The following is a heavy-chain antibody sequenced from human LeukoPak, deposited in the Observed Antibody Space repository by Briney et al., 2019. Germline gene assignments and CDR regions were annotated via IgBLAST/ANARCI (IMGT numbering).Heavy chain of an antibody. V-gene: IGHV4-31*03. Sequence: SETLSLTCTVSGGSISSGGYYWSWIRQHPGKGLEWIGYIYYSGSTYYNPSLKSRVTISVDTSKNQFSLKLSSVTAADTAVYYCARDIDSSGYYSAYWGQGTLVTVSS. D-gene: IGHD3-22*01. CDR2: IYYSGST. J-gene: IGHJ4*02. CDR1: GGSISSGGYY. CDR3: ARDIDSSGYYSAY.